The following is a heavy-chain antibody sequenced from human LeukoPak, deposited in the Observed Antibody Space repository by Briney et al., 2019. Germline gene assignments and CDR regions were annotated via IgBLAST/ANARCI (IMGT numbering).Heavy chain of an antibody. CDR3: ARGFGARPTDY. CDR1: GGSFSGYY. V-gene: IGHV4-34*01. J-gene: IGHJ4*02. Sequence: TSETLSLTCAVYGGSFSGYYWSWIRQPPGKGLEWIGEINHSGSTNYNPSLKSRVTISVDTSKNQFSLKLSSVTAADTAVYYCARGFGARPTDYWGQGTLVTVSS. D-gene: IGHD1-26*01. CDR2: INHSGST.